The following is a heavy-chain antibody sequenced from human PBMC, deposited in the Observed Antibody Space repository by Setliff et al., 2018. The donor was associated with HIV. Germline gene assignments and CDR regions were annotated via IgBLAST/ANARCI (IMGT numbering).Heavy chain of an antibody. Sequence: SETLSLTCTVSGDSIGSGGYYWTWIRQPAGKGLEWIGRIYTSGSTNYNPSLKSRLSMSIDTSKNHFSLRLTSVTAADTAVYYCARDLPELTGRSFDPWGQGIQVTVSS. D-gene: IGHD7-27*01. CDR2: IYTSGST. V-gene: IGHV4-61*02. CDR3: ARDLPELTGRSFDP. J-gene: IGHJ5*02. CDR1: GDSIGSGGYY.